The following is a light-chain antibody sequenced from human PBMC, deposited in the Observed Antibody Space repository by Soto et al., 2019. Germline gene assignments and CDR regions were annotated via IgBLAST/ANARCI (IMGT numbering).Light chain of an antibody. J-gene: IGKJ1*01. CDR3: QQYNSYSRT. CDR2: DAS. CDR1: QSISSW. V-gene: IGKV1-5*01. Sequence: DIQMTPSPSTLSASVVDGVTITCRASQSISSWLAWYQQKPGKAPKLLIYDASSLESGVPSRFSGSGSGTEFTLTISSLQPDDFATYYCQQYNSYSRTFGQGTKVDIK.